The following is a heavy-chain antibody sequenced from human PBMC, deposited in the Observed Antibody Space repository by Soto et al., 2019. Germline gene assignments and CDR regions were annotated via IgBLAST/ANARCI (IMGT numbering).Heavy chain of an antibody. CDR2: ISYDGSNK. V-gene: IGHV3-30*03. CDR1: GFTFSSYG. J-gene: IGHJ4*02. CDR3: ATFEYEADDY. Sequence: QVQLVESGGGVVQPGRSLRLSCAASGFTFSSYGMHWVRQAPGKGLEWVAVISYDGSNKYYADSVKGRFTISRDNSKNTLYLQMNSLRAEDTAVYYCATFEYEADDYWGQGTLVTVSS. D-gene: IGHD3-9*01.